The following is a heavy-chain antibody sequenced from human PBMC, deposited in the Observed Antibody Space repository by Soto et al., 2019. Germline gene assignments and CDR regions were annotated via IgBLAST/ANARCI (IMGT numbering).Heavy chain of an antibody. CDR2: INQGGSEK. Sequence: GGSLRLSCSASGFTFSNYWMTWGRQVPGKGLEWVANINQGGSEKYYVDSVKGRFTVSRDNAKNSMDLQMNSLRAEDTAVYYCARIGVWGTSRSWSDYWGKGTLVTVSS. J-gene: IGHJ4*02. CDR1: GFTFSNYW. V-gene: IGHV3-7*01. D-gene: IGHD3-16*02. CDR3: ARIGVWGTSRSWSDY.